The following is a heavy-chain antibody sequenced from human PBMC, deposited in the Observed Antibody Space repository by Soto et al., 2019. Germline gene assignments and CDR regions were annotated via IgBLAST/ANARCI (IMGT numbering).Heavy chain of an antibody. CDR1: GYTFTNYV. V-gene: IGHV1-18*01. CDR2: ISPLKGNT. J-gene: IGHJ4*02. D-gene: IGHD6-25*01. CDR3: ARSGEHPFDF. Sequence: GAAVKVSCKASGYTFTNYVIHWVRQAPGQGLEWMGWISPLKGNTKYAQKVQGRVSVTTDTSTNTVYMELSGLRYDDTALYYCARSGEHPFDFWGQGTLVTVSS.